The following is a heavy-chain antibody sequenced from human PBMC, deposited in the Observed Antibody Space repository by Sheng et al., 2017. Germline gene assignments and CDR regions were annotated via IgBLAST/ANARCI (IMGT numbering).Heavy chain of an antibody. CDR3: ARWALYYYGSGSVDAFDI. D-gene: IGHD3-10*01. J-gene: IGHJ3*02. CDR1: GGSFSGYY. Sequence: QVQLQQWGAGLLKPSETLSLTCAVYGGSFSGYYWSWIRQPPGKGLEWIGEINHSGSTNYNPSLKSRVTISVDTSKNQFSLKLSSVTAADTAVYYCARWALYYYGSGSVDAFDIWGPRDNGHRLF. CDR2: INHSGST. V-gene: IGHV4-34*01.